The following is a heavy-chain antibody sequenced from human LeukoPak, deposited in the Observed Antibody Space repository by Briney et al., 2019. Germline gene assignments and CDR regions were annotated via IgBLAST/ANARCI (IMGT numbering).Heavy chain of an antibody. CDR2: IYYSGST. Sequence: SETLSLTCTVSGGSISSYYWSWIRQPPGKGLEWIGYIYYSGSTNYNPSLKSRVTISVDTSKNQFSLKLSSVTAADTAVYYCARGERDVVVPAAAFDYWGQGTLVTVSS. CDR3: ARGERDVVVPAAAFDY. J-gene: IGHJ4*02. CDR1: GGSISSYY. D-gene: IGHD2-2*01. V-gene: IGHV4-59*08.